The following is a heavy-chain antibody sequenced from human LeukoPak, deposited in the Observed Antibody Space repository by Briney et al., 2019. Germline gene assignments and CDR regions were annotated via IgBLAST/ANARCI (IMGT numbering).Heavy chain of an antibody. D-gene: IGHD3-3*01. CDR1: GFTFSSYA. Sequence: PGGSLRLSCAASGFTFSSYAMNWVRQAPGKGLEWVSFISGSGSSTHYADSVKGRFTISRDNSNNTLYLQINSLRADDTAAYYCAEGAQYDFWSGYTLEYFDVWGKGTLVTVSS. V-gene: IGHV3-23*01. J-gene: IGHJ4*02. CDR2: ISGSGSST. CDR3: AEGAQYDFWSGYTLEYFDV.